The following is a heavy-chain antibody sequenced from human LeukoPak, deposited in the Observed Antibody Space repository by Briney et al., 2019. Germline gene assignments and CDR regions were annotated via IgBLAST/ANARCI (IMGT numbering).Heavy chain of an antibody. Sequence: SETLSLTCVVSGDSISSYFWSWIRQPPGKGLEWIGYFYYSETTNYNPSLESRVTISLDTSKKQLSLKLRSVTAADTAVYYCARSYSSSRGWFDPWGQGTLVTVSS. CDR1: GDSISSYF. CDR3: ARSYSSSRGWFDP. J-gene: IGHJ5*02. V-gene: IGHV4-59*01. CDR2: FYYSETT. D-gene: IGHD6-13*01.